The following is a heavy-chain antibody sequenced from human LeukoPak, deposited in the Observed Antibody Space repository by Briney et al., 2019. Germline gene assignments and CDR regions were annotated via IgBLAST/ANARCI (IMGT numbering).Heavy chain of an antibody. CDR3: ARQIAARVFDY. D-gene: IGHD6-6*01. CDR2: IYTSGST. J-gene: IGHJ4*02. Sequence: SETLSLTCTVSGGTISSYYWSWIRQPPGKGLEWIGYIYTSGSTNYNPSLKSRVTISVDTSKNQFSLKLSSVTAADTAVYYCARQIAARVFDYWGQGTLVTVSS. V-gene: IGHV4-4*09. CDR1: GGTISSYY.